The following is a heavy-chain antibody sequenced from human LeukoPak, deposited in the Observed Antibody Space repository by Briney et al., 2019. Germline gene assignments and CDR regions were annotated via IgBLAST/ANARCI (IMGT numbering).Heavy chain of an antibody. Sequence: GASVTVSFKASGHTFTSYDINWVRQATGQGLEWMGWTNPNSGNTGYAQKFQGRVTMTRSTSINTAYMELNSLTSEDTAVYYCARSSVGARRRIDYWGQGSLVTVSS. D-gene: IGHD1-26*01. CDR3: ARSSVGARRRIDY. CDR1: GHTFTSYD. V-gene: IGHV1-8*01. J-gene: IGHJ4*02. CDR2: TNPNSGNT.